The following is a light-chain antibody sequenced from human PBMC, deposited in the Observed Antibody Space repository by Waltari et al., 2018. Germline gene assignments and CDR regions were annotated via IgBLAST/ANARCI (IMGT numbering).Light chain of an antibody. J-gene: IGKJ1*01. CDR3: QQYDTSTEWT. V-gene: IGKV3-20*01. CDR2: DAS. CDR1: PDISSSY. Sequence: EIVLTQSPGTLSLSPGQRATLSCRASPDISSSYLAGHQQRPGQAPRLLIYDASSRATGVPYRFSGSGSGTDFTLTISGLEPEDVAVYYCQQYDTSTEWTFGQGTKVEIK.